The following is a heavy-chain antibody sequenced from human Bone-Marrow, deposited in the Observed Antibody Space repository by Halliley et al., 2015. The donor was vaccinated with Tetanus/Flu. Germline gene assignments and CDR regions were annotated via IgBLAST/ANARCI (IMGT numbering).Heavy chain of an antibody. J-gene: IGHJ4*02. CDR2: IYYSGSA. D-gene: IGHD6-13*01. Sequence: KGLGWVGYIYYSGSAYHTPSLKSQVTISVDTSKNQFSLKLSSVTAADTAVYSCARVVGSWSYFDYWGQGTLVTVSS. V-gene: IGHV4-30-4*01. CDR3: ARVVGSWSYFDY.